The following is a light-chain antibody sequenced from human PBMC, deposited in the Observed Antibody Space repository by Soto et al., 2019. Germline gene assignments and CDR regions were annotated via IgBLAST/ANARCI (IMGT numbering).Light chain of an antibody. CDR2: EVN. Sequence: QSALTQPPSASWSPGQSVTISCTGHRSDVGAYDYVCWYQQHPGKAPKLMIYEVNKRPSGVPDRFSGSKSGNTASLTVSGLQDGDEAEYYCSSLAAHDNVVFGEGTKVTVL. V-gene: IGLV2-8*01. CDR1: RSDVGAYDY. CDR3: SSLAAHDNVV. J-gene: IGLJ3*02.